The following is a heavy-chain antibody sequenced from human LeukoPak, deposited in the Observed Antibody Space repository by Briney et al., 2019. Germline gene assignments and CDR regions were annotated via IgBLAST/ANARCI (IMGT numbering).Heavy chain of an antibody. V-gene: IGHV4-39*07. CDR1: GGSISSSNFY. CDR3: ASFTAVAGHFDY. Sequence: PSETLSLTCTVSGGSISSSNFYWGWIRQPPGKGLEWIGSIYHSGSTNYNPSLKSRVTISVDKSKNQFSLKLSSVTAADTAVYYCASFTAVAGHFDYWGQGTLVTVSS. CDR2: IYHSGST. J-gene: IGHJ4*02. D-gene: IGHD6-19*01.